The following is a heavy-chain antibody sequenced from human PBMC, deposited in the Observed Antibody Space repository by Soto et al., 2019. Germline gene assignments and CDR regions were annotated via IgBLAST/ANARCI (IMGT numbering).Heavy chain of an antibody. CDR2: IKSKTDGGTT. V-gene: IGHV3-15*01. J-gene: IGHJ4*02. CDR1: GFTFSNAW. CDR3: TTRYCSGGSCYSYYFDY. D-gene: IGHD2-15*01. Sequence: EVQLVESGGGLVKPGGSLRLSCAASGFTFSNAWMSWVRQAPGKGLEWVGRIKSKTDGGTTDYAAPVKGRFTISRDDSKNTLYLQMDSLKTEDTAVYYCTTRYCSGGSCYSYYFDYWGQGTLVTVSS.